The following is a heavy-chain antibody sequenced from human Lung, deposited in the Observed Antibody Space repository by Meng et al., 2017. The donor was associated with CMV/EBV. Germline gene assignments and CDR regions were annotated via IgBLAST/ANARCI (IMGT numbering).Heavy chain of an antibody. CDR2: INVYSGGT. CDR3: ARVYCGGDCSFDY. J-gene: IGHJ4*02. D-gene: IGHD2-21*01. CDR1: GYTFTDYY. V-gene: IGHV1-2*02. Sequence: ASVKVSXKASGYTFTDYYLHWVRQAPGQGLEWMAWINVYSGGTNSAQKFQGRVALTRDTSIRTAYMELSSLRSDDTAVYYCARVYCGGDCSFDYWGQGMLVXVSS.